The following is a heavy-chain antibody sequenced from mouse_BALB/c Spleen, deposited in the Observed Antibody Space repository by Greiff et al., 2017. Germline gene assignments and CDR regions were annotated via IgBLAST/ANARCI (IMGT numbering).Heavy chain of an antibody. D-gene: IGHD1-1*01. V-gene: IGHV1S22*01. CDR3: ARDYYGSGAY. Sequence: LQQPGSELVRPGASVKLSCKASGYTFTSYWMHWVKQRPGQGLEWIGNIYPGSGSTNYDEKFKSKATLTVDTSSSTAYMQLSSLTSEDSAVYYCARDYYGSGAYWGQGTLVTVSA. J-gene: IGHJ3*01. CDR1: GYTFTSYW. CDR2: IYPGSGST.